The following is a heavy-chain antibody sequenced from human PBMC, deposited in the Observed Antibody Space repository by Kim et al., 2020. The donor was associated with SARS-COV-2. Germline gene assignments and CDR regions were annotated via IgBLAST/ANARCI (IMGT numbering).Heavy chain of an antibody. V-gene: IGHV4-39*01. CDR2: VYYSGNT. CDR3: ARRGDWDWYFDL. J-gene: IGHJ2*01. CDR1: GGTINSGSLY. Sequence: SETLSLTCTVSGGTINSGSLYWGWIRQPPGKGLEWIGNVYYSGNTYYSPSFKSRVTISVDASKNEFSLNLSAVTAAHSAIYFCARRGDWDWYFDLWGRGTLVSVSS. D-gene: IGHD3-10*01.